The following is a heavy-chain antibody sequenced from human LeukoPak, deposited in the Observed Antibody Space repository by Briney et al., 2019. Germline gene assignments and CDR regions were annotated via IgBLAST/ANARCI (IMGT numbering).Heavy chain of an antibody. CDR1: GYTLTELS. V-gene: IGHV1-24*01. CDR2: FDPEDGET. J-gene: IGHJ5*02. Sequence: ASVKVSCKVSGYTLTELSMHWVRQAPGKGLEWMGGFDPEDGETIYAQKFQGRVTMTEDTSTDTAYMELSSLRSEDTAVYYCARRRAEGGSNGHYNWFDPWGQGTLVTVSS. CDR3: ARRRAEGGSNGHYNWFDP. D-gene: IGHD6-13*01.